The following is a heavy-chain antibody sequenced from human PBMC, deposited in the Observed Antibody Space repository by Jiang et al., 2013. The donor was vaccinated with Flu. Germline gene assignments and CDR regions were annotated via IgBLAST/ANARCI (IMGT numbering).Heavy chain of an antibody. CDR3: ARAPSVLIAVAGADAFDI. D-gene: IGHD6-19*01. CDR2: ISAYNGNT. J-gene: IGHJ3*02. Sequence: GAEVKKPGASVKVSCKASGYTFTSYGISWVRQAPGQGLEWMGWISAYNGNTNYAQKLQGRVTMTTDTSTSTAYMELRSLRSDDTAVYYCARAPSVLIAVAGADAFDIWGQGTMVTVSS. CDR1: GYTFTSYG. V-gene: IGHV1-18*01.